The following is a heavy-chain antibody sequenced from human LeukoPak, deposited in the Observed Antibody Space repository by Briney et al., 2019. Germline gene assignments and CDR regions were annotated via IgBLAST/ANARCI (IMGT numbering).Heavy chain of an antibody. J-gene: IGHJ4*02. D-gene: IGHD6-19*01. Sequence: GGSLRLSCAASGFTFSDYWMHWVRQAPGKGLEWVSRINPDGSSSNYADSVKGRFTMSRDNAKNTVYLQMDSLRAEDTAVYYCASHSSGWYPKEYYFDYWGQGTLVTVSS. CDR2: INPDGSSS. V-gene: IGHV3-74*01. CDR1: GFTFSDYW. CDR3: ASHSSGWYPKEYYFDY.